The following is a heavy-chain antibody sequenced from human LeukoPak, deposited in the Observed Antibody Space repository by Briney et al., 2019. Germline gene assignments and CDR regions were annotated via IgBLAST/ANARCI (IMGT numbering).Heavy chain of an antibody. D-gene: IGHD3-22*01. V-gene: IGHV3-48*03. J-gene: IGHJ3*02. CDR3: ARASYDSSGYYRIDI. CDR2: ISSTGNSI. CDR1: GFTFRFDE. Sequence: GGSLRLSCAPSGFTFRFDEMNSVRQAPGKGLWWVSYISSTGNSIYYADSVKGRFTIYRDNAKNSLYLQMNSLRGEDTAVYYCARASYDSSGYYRIDIWGQGTMVTVSS.